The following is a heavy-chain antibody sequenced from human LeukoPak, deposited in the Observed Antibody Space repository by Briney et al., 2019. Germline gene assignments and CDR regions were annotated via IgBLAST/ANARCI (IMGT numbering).Heavy chain of an antibody. D-gene: IGHD3-16*02. J-gene: IGHJ4*02. CDR3: ATLPVMITFGGVIVKGTYDY. CDR2: FDPEDGET. V-gene: IGHV1-24*01. CDR1: GYTLTELS. Sequence: ASVKVSCKVSGYTLTELSMHWVRQAPGKGLEWMGGFDPEDGETIYAQKFQGRVTMTEDTSTDTAYMELSSLRSEDTAVYYCATLPVMITFGGVIVKGTYDYWGQGTLVTVSS.